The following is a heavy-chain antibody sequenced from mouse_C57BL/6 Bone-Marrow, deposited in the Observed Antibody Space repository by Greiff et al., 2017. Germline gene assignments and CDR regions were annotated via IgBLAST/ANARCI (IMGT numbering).Heavy chain of an antibody. CDR2: IWSGGST. CDR1: GFSLTSYG. CDR3: ARGMMVTTGAWFAY. Sequence: VQLQQSGPGLVQPSQSLSITCTVSGFSLTSYGVHWVRQSPGKGLEWLGVIWSGGSTDYNAAFISRLSISKDNSKSQVFFKMNSLHADDTAIYYCARGMMVTTGAWFAYWGQGTLVTVSA. D-gene: IGHD2-3*01. V-gene: IGHV2-2*01. J-gene: IGHJ3*01.